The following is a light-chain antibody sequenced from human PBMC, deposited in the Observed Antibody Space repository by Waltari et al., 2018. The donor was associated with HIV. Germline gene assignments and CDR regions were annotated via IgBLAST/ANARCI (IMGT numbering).Light chain of an antibody. CDR1: QSLSAF. J-gene: IGKJ5*01. CDR3: QQRSSWPLIT. V-gene: IGKV3-11*01. Sequence: EIVLTQSPATLSLSPGERATLSCRASQSLSAFLAWYQQKPGQAPRLLIYDASNRATGIPARFSGRGSGTDFTLTISSLEPEDFAVYYCQQRSSWPLITFGQGTRLE. CDR2: DAS.